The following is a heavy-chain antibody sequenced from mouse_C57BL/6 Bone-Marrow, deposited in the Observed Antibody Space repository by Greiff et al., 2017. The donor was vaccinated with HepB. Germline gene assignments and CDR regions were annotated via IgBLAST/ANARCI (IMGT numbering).Heavy chain of an antibody. CDR2: ISYSGST. J-gene: IGHJ1*03. Sequence: EVKLEESGPGMVKPSQSLSLTCTVTGYSITSGYDWHWIRHFPGNKLEWMGYISYSGSTNYNPSLKSRIPITHDTSKNHFFLKLNSVTTEDTATYYCARYYYGSSYWYFDVWGTGTTVTVSS. CDR3: ARYYYGSSYWYFDV. V-gene: IGHV3-1*01. CDR1: GYSITSGYD. D-gene: IGHD1-1*01.